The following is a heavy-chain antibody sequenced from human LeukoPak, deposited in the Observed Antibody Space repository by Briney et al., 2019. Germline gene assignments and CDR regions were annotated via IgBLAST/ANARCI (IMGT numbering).Heavy chain of an antibody. CDR1: GLTFSSYE. D-gene: IGHD3-10*01. CDR2: ISTGGDTI. V-gene: IGHV3-48*03. Sequence: GGSLTLSCEASGLTFSSYEMSWVRQAPGKGLEWVSYISTGGDTIHYADSVKGRFTISRDNAKKSLYLQMNSLRAEDTAVYYCARPLGYSGSGSYYAYWGQGTLVTVSA. CDR3: ARPLGYSGSGSYYAY. J-gene: IGHJ4*02.